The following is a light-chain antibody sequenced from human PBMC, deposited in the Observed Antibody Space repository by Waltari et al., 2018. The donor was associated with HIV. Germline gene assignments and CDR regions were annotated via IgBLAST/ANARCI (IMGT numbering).Light chain of an antibody. J-gene: IGLJ2*01. V-gene: IGLV2-14*01. CDR1: NSDLGDYNY. Sequence: QSALTQPASVSGSPGQSVTISCTGTNSDLGDYNYVSRYQPHPDKAPNLIICAVSNRPAGVSNRFSGSKSGNTASLTISGLQAEDEADYYCSSYTSTITVVFGGGTKVTVL. CDR3: SSYTSTITVV. CDR2: AVS.